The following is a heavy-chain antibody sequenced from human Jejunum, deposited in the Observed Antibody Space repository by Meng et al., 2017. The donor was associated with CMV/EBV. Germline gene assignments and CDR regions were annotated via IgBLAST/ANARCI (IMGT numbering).Heavy chain of an antibody. V-gene: IGHV1-2*02. J-gene: IGHJ4*02. CDR2: INPNTGGT. D-gene: IGHD2-21*01. Sequence: SGYTFTGYYLQWVRQAPGQGLELMGWINPNTGGTHYLQKFEGRVTMTRDPTLSTGYMEMTSLRPDDTAVYYCAKVIATTRPGSPLDSWGQGTLVTVSS. CDR1: GYTFTGYY. CDR3: AKVIATTRPGSPLDS.